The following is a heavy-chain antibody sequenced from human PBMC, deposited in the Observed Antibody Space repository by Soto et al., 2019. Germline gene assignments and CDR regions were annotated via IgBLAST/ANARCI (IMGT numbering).Heavy chain of an antibody. J-gene: IGHJ4*02. Sequence: QVQLVQSGAEVKKPGASVKVSCKASGYTFTSYGISWVRQAPGQGLEWMGWISAYNGNTNYAQKLQGRDTMTTDTSTSTAYMELRSLGSDDTAVYYCARTRALNSGRHLGWHFDYWGQGTLVTVSS. CDR2: ISAYNGNT. V-gene: IGHV1-18*01. D-gene: IGHD1-26*01. CDR3: ARTRALNSGRHLGWHFDY. CDR1: GYTFTSYG.